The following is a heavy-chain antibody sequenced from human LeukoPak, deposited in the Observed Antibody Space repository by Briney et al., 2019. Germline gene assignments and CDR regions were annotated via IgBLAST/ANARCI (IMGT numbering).Heavy chain of an antibody. Sequence: ASVKVSCKASGYTFTSNYIHWVRQAPGQGLEWMGMIYPRDGSTNYAQKFQGRVTITADESTSTAYMELSSLRSEDTAVYYCARDPGDSSGPWGQGTLVTVSS. CDR2: IYPRDGST. J-gene: IGHJ5*02. CDR1: GYTFTSNY. D-gene: IGHD3-22*01. CDR3: ARDPGDSSGP. V-gene: IGHV1-46*01.